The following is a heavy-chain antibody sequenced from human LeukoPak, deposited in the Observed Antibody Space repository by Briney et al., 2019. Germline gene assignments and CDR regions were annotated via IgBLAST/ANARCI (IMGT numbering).Heavy chain of an antibody. CDR3: LGYCSGGNCYSGGY. Sequence: GGSLRLSCAASGFTFSSYWMHWVRHAPGKGLVWVSRINSDGSSTSYADSVKGRFTISRDNAKNTLYLQMNSLRAEDTAVYYCLGYCSGGNCYSGGYWGQGTLVTVSS. CDR1: GFTFSSYW. V-gene: IGHV3-74*01. D-gene: IGHD2-15*01. CDR2: INSDGSST. J-gene: IGHJ4*02.